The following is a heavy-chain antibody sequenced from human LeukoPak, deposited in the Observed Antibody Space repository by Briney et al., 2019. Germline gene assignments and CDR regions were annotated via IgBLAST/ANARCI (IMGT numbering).Heavy chain of an antibody. D-gene: IGHD6-19*01. J-gene: IGHJ4*02. Sequence: GRSLRLSCTASGFTFGDYAMSWFRQAPGKGLEWVGFIRNKIYGGTTEYAASVKGRFTISRDDSKSIAYLQMNSLKTEDTAVYYCTRDQYSSGWYDILFDYWGQGTLVTVSS. V-gene: IGHV3-49*03. CDR1: GFTFGDYA. CDR3: TRDQYSSGWYDILFDY. CDR2: IRNKIYGGTT.